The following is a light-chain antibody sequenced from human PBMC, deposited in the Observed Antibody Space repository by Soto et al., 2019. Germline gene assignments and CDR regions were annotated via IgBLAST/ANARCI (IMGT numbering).Light chain of an antibody. J-gene: IGKJ5*01. Sequence: EIVMTQSPATLSVSPGERATLSCRASQSVSSNLAWYQQKPGQAPRLLIYGASTRATGIPARFSGSGSGTEFTLTISSLQSEDFAVYYCLQYKNWPITFGQGTRLEN. V-gene: IGKV3-15*01. CDR1: QSVSSN. CDR3: LQYKNWPIT. CDR2: GAS.